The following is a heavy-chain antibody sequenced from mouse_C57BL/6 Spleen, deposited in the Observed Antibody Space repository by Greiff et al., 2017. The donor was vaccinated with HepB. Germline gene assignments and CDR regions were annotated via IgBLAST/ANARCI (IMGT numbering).Heavy chain of an antibody. V-gene: IGHV3-8*01. CDR2: ISYSGST. CDR1: GYSITSDY. D-gene: IGHD1-1*01. Sequence: EVKLLESGPGLAKPSQTLSLTCSVTGYSITSDYWNGIRKFPGNKLEYMGYISYSGSTYYNPSLKSRISITRDTSKNQYYLQLNSVTTEDTATYYCARMGGSSYWYFDVWGTGTTVTVSS. CDR3: ARMGGSSYWYFDV. J-gene: IGHJ1*03.